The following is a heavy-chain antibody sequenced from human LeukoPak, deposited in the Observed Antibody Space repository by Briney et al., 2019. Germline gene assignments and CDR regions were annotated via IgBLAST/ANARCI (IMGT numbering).Heavy chain of an antibody. CDR3: ARDVISYYYDSSGSPIGSHFDY. CDR2: INPSGGST. V-gene: IGHV1-46*01. J-gene: IGHJ4*02. CDR1: GYTFTSNY. D-gene: IGHD3-22*01. Sequence: ASVKVSCKASGYTFTSNYIHWVRQAPGQGLEWMGVINPSGGSTSYAQKCQGRVTMTRDTSTSTVYMELSSLRSEDTDVYYCARDVISYYYDSSGSPIGSHFDYWGQGTLVTVSS.